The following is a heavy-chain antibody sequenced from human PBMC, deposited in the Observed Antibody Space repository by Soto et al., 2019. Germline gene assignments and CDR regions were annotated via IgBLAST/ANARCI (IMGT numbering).Heavy chain of an antibody. V-gene: IGHV1-2*02. J-gene: IGHJ5*02. CDR1: GFSFTGYY. CDR3: AKDLTRQLAYWLDP. CDR2: INAHSGGT. Sequence: ASVKVSCKASGFSFTGYYIHWLRQAPGQGLEWMGWINAHSGGTEYAQKFQGRVTLTRDTSIATAYPTLTSLTSDDTALYYCAKDLTRQLAYWLDPWGQGTLVTVSS. D-gene: IGHD6-6*01.